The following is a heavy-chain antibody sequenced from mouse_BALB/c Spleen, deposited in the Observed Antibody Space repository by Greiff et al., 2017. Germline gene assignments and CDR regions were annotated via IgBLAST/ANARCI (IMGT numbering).Heavy chain of an antibody. D-gene: IGHD2-2*01. CDR1: GFNIKDTY. J-gene: IGHJ4*01. V-gene: IGHV14-3*02. CDR2: IDPANGNT. CDR3: VYGYDYAMDY. Sequence: VQLKQSGAELVKPGASVKLSCPASGFNIKDTYMHWVKQRPEQGLEWIGRIDPANGNTKYDPKFQGKATITADTSSNTAYLQLSSLTSEDTAVYYCVYGYDYAMDYWGQGTSVTVSS.